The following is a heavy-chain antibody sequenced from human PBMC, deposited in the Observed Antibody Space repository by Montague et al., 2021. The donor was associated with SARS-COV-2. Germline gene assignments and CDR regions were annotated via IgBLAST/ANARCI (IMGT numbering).Heavy chain of an antibody. D-gene: IGHD2-8*01. V-gene: IGHV3-30*04. CDR2: VSTDVNEK. J-gene: IGHJ3*02. CDR1: GFSFSSFS. Sequence: SLRLSCAASGFSFSSFSMHWVRQALGKGLESLAVVSTDVNEKYYSGSVRGRFTISRDNSKNTVSLQVNSLRVEDTAVYYCVRDPGMNGLDIWGQGTRVTVSS. CDR3: VRDPGMNGLDI.